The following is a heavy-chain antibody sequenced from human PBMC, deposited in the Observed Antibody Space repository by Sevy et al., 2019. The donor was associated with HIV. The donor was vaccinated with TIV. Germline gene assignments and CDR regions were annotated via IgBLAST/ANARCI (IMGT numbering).Heavy chain of an antibody. CDR3: ATLHIGSYYRFVY. J-gene: IGHJ4*02. CDR2: ISGSGGST. D-gene: IGHD1-26*01. CDR1: GFTFSSYA. Sequence: GGSLRLSCAASGFTFSSYAMSWVRQAPGKGLEWVSAISGSGGSTYYADSVKGRFTISRDNSKNTLYLQMNSLRAEDTAVYYCATLHIGSYYRFVYWGQGTLVTGSS. V-gene: IGHV3-23*01.